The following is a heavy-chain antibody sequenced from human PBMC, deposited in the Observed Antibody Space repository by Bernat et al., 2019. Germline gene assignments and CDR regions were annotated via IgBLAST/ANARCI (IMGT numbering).Heavy chain of an antibody. Sequence: QVQLVQSGAEVKKPGASVKVSCKGSGYSFTPYAIHWVRQAPGQRLEWMGWINNANGDTRYAQKFQGRVTITRETSERTAYMELSSLRSEDTAVYYCARGDYYDGRSYGMDVWGQGTTVTVSS. D-gene: IGHD3-22*01. V-gene: IGHV1-3*04. CDR3: ARGDYYDGRSYGMDV. CDR1: GYSFTPYA. J-gene: IGHJ6*02. CDR2: INNANGDT.